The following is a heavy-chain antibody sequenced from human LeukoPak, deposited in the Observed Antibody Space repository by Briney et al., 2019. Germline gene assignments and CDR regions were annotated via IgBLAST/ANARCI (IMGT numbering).Heavy chain of an antibody. Sequence: ASVKVSCKASGYTFTSYAISWVRQAPGQGLEWMGRIIPILGIANYAQKFQGRVTITADKSASTAYMELSSLRSEDTAVYYCARVVTTKYYYGMDVWGQGTTVTVSS. CDR1: GYTFTSYA. CDR2: IIPILGIA. J-gene: IGHJ6*02. D-gene: IGHD2-21*02. CDR3: ARVVTTKYYYGMDV. V-gene: IGHV1-69*04.